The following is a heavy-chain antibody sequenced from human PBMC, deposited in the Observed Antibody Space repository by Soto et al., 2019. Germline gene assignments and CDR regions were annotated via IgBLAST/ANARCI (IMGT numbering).Heavy chain of an antibody. CDR1: GYSFTIYW. CDR3: ARXDWAPARQLPGYYGMDV. Sequence: PGESLKISGKGSGYSFTIYWIGWVRHMPGKGLEWMGIIYPGDSDTRYSPSFQGHVTSSADKSISTAYLQWSSLKASDTAMYYCARXDWAPARQLPGYYGMDVWGQGNTVTVSS. CDR2: IYPGDSDT. J-gene: IGHJ6*02. V-gene: IGHV5-51*01. D-gene: IGHD6-6*01.